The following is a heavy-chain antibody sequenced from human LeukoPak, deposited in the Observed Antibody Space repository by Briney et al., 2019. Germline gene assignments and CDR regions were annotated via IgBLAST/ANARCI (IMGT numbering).Heavy chain of an antibody. CDR3: ARDYGDYVGYAFDI. Sequence: ASVKVSCKASGGTFSSYDISWVRQAPGQGLEWMGGIIPIFGTANYAQKFQGRVTITTDESTSTAYMKLSSLRSEDTAVYYCARDYGDYVGYAFDIWGQGTMVTVSS. CDR1: GGTFSSYD. CDR2: IIPIFGTA. V-gene: IGHV1-69*05. D-gene: IGHD4-17*01. J-gene: IGHJ3*02.